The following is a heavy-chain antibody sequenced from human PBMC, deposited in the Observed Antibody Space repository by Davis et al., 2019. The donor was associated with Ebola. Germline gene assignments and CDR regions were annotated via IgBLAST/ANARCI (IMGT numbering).Heavy chain of an antibody. D-gene: IGHD3-22*01. J-gene: IGHJ4*02. CDR1: GGSISSYY. Sequence: MPGGSLRLSCTVSGGSISSYYWSWMRQPPGKGLEWIGYIYYSGSTNYNPSLKSRVTISVDTVKNQFSLKLSSVTAADTAVYYCARHRYYYDSSGYVNYFDYWGQGTLVTVSS. CDR3: ARHRYYYDSSGYVNYFDY. CDR2: IYYSGST. V-gene: IGHV4-59*08.